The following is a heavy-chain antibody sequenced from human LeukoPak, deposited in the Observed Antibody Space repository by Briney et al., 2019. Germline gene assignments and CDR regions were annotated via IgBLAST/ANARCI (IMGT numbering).Heavy chain of an antibody. D-gene: IGHD3-22*01. Sequence: GGSLRLSCAASGFTFSSYSMNWVRQAPGKGLEWVSSISSSSSYIYYADSVKGRFTISRDNAKNSLYLQMNSLRAEDTAVYFCAKRGLVIRVILVGFHKEAYYFDSWGQGALVSVSS. V-gene: IGHV3-21*04. J-gene: IGHJ4*02. CDR3: AKRGLVIRVILVGFHKEAYYFDS. CDR2: ISSSSSYI. CDR1: GFTFSSYS.